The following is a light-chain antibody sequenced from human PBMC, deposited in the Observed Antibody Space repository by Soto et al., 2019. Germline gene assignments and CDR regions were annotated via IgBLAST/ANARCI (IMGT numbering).Light chain of an antibody. CDR2: DAS. V-gene: IGKV3-11*01. Sequence: EIVLTQSPATLSLSPGERATLSCRASQSVGSYLAWYQQKPGQAPRLLIYDASNRATGIPVRFGGSGSGTDFTLTISSLEPEDFAVYYCQQRSNWPPITFGQGKRLEIK. J-gene: IGKJ5*01. CDR1: QSVGSY. CDR3: QQRSNWPPIT.